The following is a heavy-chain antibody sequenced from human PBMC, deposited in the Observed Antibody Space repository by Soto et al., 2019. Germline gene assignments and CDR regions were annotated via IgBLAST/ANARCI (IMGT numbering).Heavy chain of an antibody. CDR2: ISSSGSTI. Sequence: GGSLRLSCAASGFTFSSYEMNWVRQAPGKGLEWVSYISSSGSTIYYADSVKGRFTISRDNAKNSLYLQMNSLRAEDTAVYYCAKGALRYPKYYFDYWGQGTLVTVSS. V-gene: IGHV3-48*03. J-gene: IGHJ4*02. CDR1: GFTFSSYE. D-gene: IGHD4-17*01. CDR3: AKGALRYPKYYFDY.